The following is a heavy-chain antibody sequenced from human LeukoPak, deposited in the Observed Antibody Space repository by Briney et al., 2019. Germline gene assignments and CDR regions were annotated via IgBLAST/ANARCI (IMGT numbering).Heavy chain of an antibody. CDR3: ARGRGYNSFDY. J-gene: IGHJ4*02. CDR2: INHSGST. D-gene: IGHD5-24*01. V-gene: IGHV4-39*07. CDR1: GGSISSGDYY. Sequence: SETLSLTCTVSGGSISSGDYYWSWIRQPPGKGLEWIGEINHSGSTSYNPSLKSRVTISVDTSKNQFSLKLSSVTAADTAVYYCARGRGYNSFDYWGQGTLVTVSS.